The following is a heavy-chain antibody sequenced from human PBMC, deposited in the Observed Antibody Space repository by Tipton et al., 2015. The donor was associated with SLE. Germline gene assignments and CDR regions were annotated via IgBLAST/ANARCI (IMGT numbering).Heavy chain of an antibody. CDR3: AGQGLGSSYSGSMVA. D-gene: IGHD2-15*01. Sequence: TLSLTCTVSGGSISSFYWSWIRQPPGKGLEWIGYIYYSGSTNYNPSLKSRVTISVDTSKNQFSLKLSSVAAADTAVYYCAGQGLGSSYSGSMVAWGKGPSFPFP. V-gene: IGHV4-59*01. CDR2: IYYSGST. CDR1: GGSISSFY. J-gene: IGHJ6*03.